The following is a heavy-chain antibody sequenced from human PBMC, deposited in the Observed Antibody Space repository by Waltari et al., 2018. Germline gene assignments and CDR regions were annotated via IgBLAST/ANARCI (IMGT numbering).Heavy chain of an antibody. V-gene: IGHV3-74*01. Sequence: EVQLVESGGGLVQPGGSLRLSCAASGFTFSSYWMHWVRQAPGKGLVWVSRISSEGSSTSYADSVKGRFTISRDNAKNTLYLQMNSLRAEDTAVYYCARVNTYYHDSSRGSMDVWGQGTTVTVSS. J-gene: IGHJ6*02. D-gene: IGHD3-22*01. CDR1: GFTFSSYW. CDR2: ISSEGSST. CDR3: ARVNTYYHDSSRGSMDV.